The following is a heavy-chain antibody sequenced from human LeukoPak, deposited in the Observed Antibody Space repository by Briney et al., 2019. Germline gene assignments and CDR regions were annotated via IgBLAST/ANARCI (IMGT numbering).Heavy chain of an antibody. Sequence: ASVKVSCKASGYTFTSYGISWVRQAPGQGLEWMGWISAYNGNTKYAQKLQGRVTMTTDTSTSTAYMELRRLRSDDTAVYYCARDRAGTIFGVVIALDYWGQGTLVTVSS. V-gene: IGHV1-18*01. J-gene: IGHJ4*02. CDR2: ISAYNGNT. CDR1: GYTFTSYG. CDR3: ARDRAGTIFGVVIALDY. D-gene: IGHD3-3*01.